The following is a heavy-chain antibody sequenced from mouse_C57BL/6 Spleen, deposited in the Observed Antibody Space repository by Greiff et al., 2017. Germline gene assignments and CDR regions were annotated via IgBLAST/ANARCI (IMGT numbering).Heavy chain of an antibody. CDR2: IYPGDGDT. J-gene: IGHJ2*01. V-gene: IGHV1-82*01. CDR3: ARLDYGSSYFDY. CDR1: GYAFSSSW. D-gene: IGHD1-1*01. Sequence: QVQLQQSGPELVKPGASVKISCKASGYAFSSSWMNWVKQRPGQGLEWIGRIYPGDGDTNYNGKFKGKDTLTADKSSSTAYMQLSSLTSEDSAVYFCARLDYGSSYFDYWGQGTTLTVSS.